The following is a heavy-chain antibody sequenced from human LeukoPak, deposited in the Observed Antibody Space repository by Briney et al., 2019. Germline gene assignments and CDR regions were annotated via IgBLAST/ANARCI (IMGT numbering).Heavy chain of an antibody. J-gene: IGHJ5*02. CDR2: MYYSGST. Sequence: SQTLSLTCTVSGGSISSGDYYWSWIRQPPGKGLEWIAYMYYSGSTYYNPSLKSRVTMSADTSKNQFSLKLSSVTAADTAVYYCARPYYYDSRIDPWGQGTLVTASS. CDR3: ARPYYYDSRIDP. V-gene: IGHV4-30-4*01. D-gene: IGHD3-22*01. CDR1: GGSISSGDYY.